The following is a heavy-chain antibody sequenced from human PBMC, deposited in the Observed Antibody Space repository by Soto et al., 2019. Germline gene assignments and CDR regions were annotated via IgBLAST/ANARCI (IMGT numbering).Heavy chain of an antibody. CDR1: GSSFRNFA. Sequence: GGSLRLSCAASGSSFRNFAINWVRQAPGMGLVWVSAISGSGGGTYNADSVKGLVTISRENSKNTLYLQLNSLRTEDMAVYYCAKDLDYGVPEINWCDPWGQGTMVTVSS. J-gene: IGHJ5*02. CDR2: ISGSGGGT. CDR3: AKDLDYGVPEINWCDP. D-gene: IGHD4-17*01. V-gene: IGHV3-23*01.